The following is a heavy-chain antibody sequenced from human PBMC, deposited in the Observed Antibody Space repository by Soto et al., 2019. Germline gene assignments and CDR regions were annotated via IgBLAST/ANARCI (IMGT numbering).Heavy chain of an antibody. Sequence: SETLSLTCTVSGGTIREHDWRWIRQPPGKGLEWIGYMYNTGSTVYNPSFKSRVTISVDTSKNQFSLKLNSVTAADTAVYYCERDLWGYYDAFDIWGQGTMVTVSS. CDR1: GGTIREHD. CDR2: MYNTGST. D-gene: IGHD3-22*01. CDR3: ERDLWGYYDAFDI. V-gene: IGHV4-59*11. J-gene: IGHJ3*02.